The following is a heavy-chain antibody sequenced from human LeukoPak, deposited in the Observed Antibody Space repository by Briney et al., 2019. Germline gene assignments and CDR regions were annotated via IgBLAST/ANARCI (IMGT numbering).Heavy chain of an antibody. CDR1: GFTFSSYA. D-gene: IGHD6-13*01. CDR2: ISYDGSIK. Sequence: PGGSLRLSCAASGFTFSSYAMHWVRQAPGKGLEWVAVISYDGSIKYYADSVKGRFTISRDNSKNTLYLQMNSLRAEDTAVYYCARDPGGYSSSWYYFDYWGQGTLVTVSS. J-gene: IGHJ4*02. V-gene: IGHV3-30-3*01. CDR3: ARDPGGYSSSWYYFDY.